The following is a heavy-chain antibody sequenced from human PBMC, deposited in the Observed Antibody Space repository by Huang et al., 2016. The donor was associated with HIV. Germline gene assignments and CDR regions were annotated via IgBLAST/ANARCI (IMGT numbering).Heavy chain of an antibody. CDR1: GYSFTAYF. V-gene: IGHV1-2*02. D-gene: IGHD3-22*01. CDR2: TNPKMGVT. J-gene: IGHJ4*02. CDR3: ARGHTRRDFYDSSGYDFDY. Sequence: QVQLVQSGAEVKRPGASVKVSCTASGYSFTAYFIHWVRQAPGQGLGWMGWTNPKMGVTHYAVKFQGRVTMTRDTSSSTVYMELSGLRSDDTAVYYCARGHTRRDFYDSSGYDFDYWGQGTLVTVSS.